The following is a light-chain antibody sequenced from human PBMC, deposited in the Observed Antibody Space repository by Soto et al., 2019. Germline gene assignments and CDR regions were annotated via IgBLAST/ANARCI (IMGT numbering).Light chain of an antibody. CDR1: QSINNW. CDR3: QQYSSAST. J-gene: IGKJ1*01. CDR2: RAS. V-gene: IGKV1-5*03. Sequence: DIQMTQSPSTLSASVGDRVTITCRASQSINNWLDWYQQKPGKAPKLLIYRASSLENGVPSMFSGRGSGTEFIFTITSLQPDDFATYYCQQYSSASTFGQGTKVEI.